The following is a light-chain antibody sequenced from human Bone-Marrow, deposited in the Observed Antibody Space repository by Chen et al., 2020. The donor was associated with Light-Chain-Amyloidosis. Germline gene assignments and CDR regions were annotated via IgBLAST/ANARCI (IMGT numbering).Light chain of an antibody. Sequence: QSVLTQPPSVSAAPGQKVTISCSGSSSNIGNNYVSWYQQLPGTAPKLLIYDNNKRPSGIPARFSGSKSGTSATLGITGLQTGDEAVYFCCSHTYTFRVVFGGGTKVTVL. CDR3: CSHTYTFRVV. J-gene: IGLJ3*02. CDR1: SSNIGNNY. CDR2: DNN. V-gene: IGLV1-51*01.